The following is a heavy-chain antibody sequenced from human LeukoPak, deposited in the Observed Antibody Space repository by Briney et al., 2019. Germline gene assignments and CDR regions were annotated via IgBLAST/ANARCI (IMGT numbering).Heavy chain of an antibody. Sequence: ASVKVSCKASGGTFSSYAISWVRQAPGQGLEWMGIINPSGGSTSYAQKFQGRVTMTRDTSISTAYMELSRLRSDDTAVYYCARVFQKQLSDYWGQGSLVTVSS. CDR2: INPSGGST. D-gene: IGHD6-13*01. V-gene: IGHV1-46*01. J-gene: IGHJ4*02. CDR3: ARVFQKQLSDY. CDR1: GGTFSSYA.